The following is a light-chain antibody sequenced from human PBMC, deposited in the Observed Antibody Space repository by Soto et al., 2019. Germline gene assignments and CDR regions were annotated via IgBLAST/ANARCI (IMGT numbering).Light chain of an antibody. CDR1: SSTVGGFNV. V-gene: IGLV2-23*01. CDR2: EGI. Sequence: QSALTQPASVSGSPGQSITISCTGTSSTVGGFNVVSWYQQHPGKAPKVIIYEGIKRPSGVSNRFSGSNSVSTASLTISGLQAEAEADYYCCSYVGATTYVFGTGTKVTVL. CDR3: CSYVGATTYV. J-gene: IGLJ1*01.